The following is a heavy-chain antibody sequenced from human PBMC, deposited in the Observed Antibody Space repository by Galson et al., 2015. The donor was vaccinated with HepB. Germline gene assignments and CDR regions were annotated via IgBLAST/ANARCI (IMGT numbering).Heavy chain of an antibody. CDR3: AREGSDGRMVTF. CDR2: ISGSGSSI. Sequence: SLRLSCAASAFTFSDYYMSWIRQAPGKGLEWVSSISGSGSSIYYADSVKGRFTISRDNAKNSLYLQMNSRRAEDTAVYYCAREGSDGRMVTFWGQGTLVTVSS. CDR1: AFTFSDYY. V-gene: IGHV3-11*01. D-gene: IGHD3-16*01. J-gene: IGHJ4*02.